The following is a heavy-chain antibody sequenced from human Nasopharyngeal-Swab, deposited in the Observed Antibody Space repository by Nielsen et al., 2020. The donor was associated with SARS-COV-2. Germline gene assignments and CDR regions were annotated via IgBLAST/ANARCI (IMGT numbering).Heavy chain of an antibody. V-gene: IGHV3-7*01. CDR1: GFTFSSYW. Sequence: GGSLRLSCAASGFTFSSYWMSWVRQAPGKGLEWVANIKQDGSEKYYVDSVKGRFTISRDNAKNSLYLQMNSLRAEDTAVYYCARGSSSSFWYFDLWGRGTLVTVSS. CDR2: IKQDGSEK. D-gene: IGHD6-6*01. J-gene: IGHJ2*01. CDR3: ARGSSSSFWYFDL.